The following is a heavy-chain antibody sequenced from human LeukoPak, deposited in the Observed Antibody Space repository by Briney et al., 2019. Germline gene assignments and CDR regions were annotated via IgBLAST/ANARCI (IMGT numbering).Heavy chain of an antibody. D-gene: IGHD3-22*01. CDR2: INPNSGGT. CDR1: GYTFTGYY. CDR3: ARDSTPMYYYDSSGSDY. Sequence: ASVKVSCKASGYTFTGYYMHWVRQAPGQGPEWMGWINPNSGGTNYAQKFQGRVTMTRDTSISTAYMELSRLRSDDTAVYYCARDSTPMYYYDSSGSDYWGQGTLVTVSS. J-gene: IGHJ4*02. V-gene: IGHV1-2*02.